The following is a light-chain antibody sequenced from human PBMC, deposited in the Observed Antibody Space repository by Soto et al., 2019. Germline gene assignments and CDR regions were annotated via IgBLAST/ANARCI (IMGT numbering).Light chain of an antibody. CDR2: GAS. J-gene: IGKJ1*01. V-gene: IGKV3D-15*01. Sequence: MTQSPSTLSASVGDTVTVTCRASQSVSGWLAWYQQKPGQAPRLLIYGASNRATGIPDRFSGSGSGTDFTLTISRLEPEDFAVYYCQQYNNWPPGTFGQGTKV. CDR1: QSVSGW. CDR3: QQYNNWPPGT.